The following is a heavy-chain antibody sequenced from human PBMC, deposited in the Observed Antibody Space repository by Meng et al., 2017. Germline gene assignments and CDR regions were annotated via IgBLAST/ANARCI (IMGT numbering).Heavy chain of an antibody. J-gene: IGHJ4*02. D-gene: IGHD3-22*01. Sequence: GQLVVCGGGVVKPGGSLSLSCAASGFNFRDYYMSWMRQAPGKRLEWVSYISSSGSTIYDADSGKGRFAISRDNAKISLYLQMNSLRAEDTAVYYCARDLLTFDSSGYYPDWGQGTLVTVSS. CDR3: ARDLLTFDSSGYYPD. CDR2: ISSSGSTI. V-gene: IGHV3-11*01. CDR1: GFNFRDYY.